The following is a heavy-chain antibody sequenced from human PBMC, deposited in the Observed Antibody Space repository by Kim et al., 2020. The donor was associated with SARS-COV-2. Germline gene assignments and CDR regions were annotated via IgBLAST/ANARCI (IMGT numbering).Heavy chain of an antibody. Sequence: GGSLRLSCKTSGFTFSDDAMHWVRQRPEKGLEWVSGISRDGGNKEYADSVRGRFSISRDNSKNNLYLQMSSLRLEDTGLYYCAKDPGPGVGDNGYWGKG. CDR3: AKDPGPGVGDNGY. V-gene: IGHV3-9*01. CDR2: ISRDGGNK. J-gene: IGHJ1*01. CDR1: GFTFSDDA. D-gene: IGHD1-26*01.